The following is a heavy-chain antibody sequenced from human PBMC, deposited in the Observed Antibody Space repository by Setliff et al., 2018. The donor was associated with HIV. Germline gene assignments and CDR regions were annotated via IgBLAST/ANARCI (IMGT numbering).Heavy chain of an antibody. CDR2: INHSGST. J-gene: IGHJ6*03. V-gene: IGHV4-34*01. CDR3: ARGATLLPGYSDRWEYFYMDV. Sequence: SETLSLTCAVYGGSFSEYYWSWIRQSPGKGLEWIGEINHSGSTHYNPPLKSRATISVDTSKNQFSLRLNSVTAADTAVYYCARGATLLPGYSDRWEYFYMDVWGKGTTGTSP. CDR1: GGSFSEYY. D-gene: IGHD5-12*01.